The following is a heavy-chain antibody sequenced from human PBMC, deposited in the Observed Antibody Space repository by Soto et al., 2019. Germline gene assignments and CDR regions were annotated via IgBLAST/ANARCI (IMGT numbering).Heavy chain of an antibody. J-gene: IGHJ5*02. V-gene: IGHV4-31*03. CDR3: ARDGYGDYTGWFDP. Sequence: QVQLQESGPGLVKPSQTLSLTCTVSGSSISSGGYYCSWIRQHPGKGLEWIGYIYYSGSTYYNPSLKSRVTISVDTSKNQFSLKLSSVTAADTAVYYCARDGYGDYTGWFDPWGQGTLVTVSS. CDR1: GSSISSGGYY. D-gene: IGHD4-17*01. CDR2: IYYSGST.